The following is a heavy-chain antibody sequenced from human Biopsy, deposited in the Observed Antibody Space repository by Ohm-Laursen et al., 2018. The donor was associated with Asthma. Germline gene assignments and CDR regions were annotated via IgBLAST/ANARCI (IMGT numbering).Heavy chain of an antibody. D-gene: IGHD6-13*01. CDR1: GGYMRSGNYY. Sequence: SDTLSLTCCLSSGSGGYMRSGNYYWGWIRQPPGKGLEWIGSIYYSGTTYYTPSLESRVTVSADTSKSQFSLKLTSVTAADTAVYYCVRGSSSWHHGPFHYYYGLDVWGQGTTATVSS. CDR3: VRGSSSWHHGPFHYYYGLDV. CDR2: IYYSGTT. V-gene: IGHV4-39*01. J-gene: IGHJ6*02.